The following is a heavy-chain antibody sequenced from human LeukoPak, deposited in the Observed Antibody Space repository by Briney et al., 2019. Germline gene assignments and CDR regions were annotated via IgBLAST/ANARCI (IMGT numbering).Heavy chain of an antibody. CDR1: GGTFSSYA. J-gene: IGHJ5*02. CDR2: IIPIFGTA. D-gene: IGHD4-11*01. V-gene: IGHV1-69*05. CDR3: ARDLYRDSLPVSWFDP. Sequence: SVKVSCKASGGTFSSYAISWVRQAPGQGLEWMGRIIPIFGTANYAQKLQGRVTMTTDTSTSTAYMELRSLRSDDTAVYYCARDLYRDSLPVSWFDPWGQGTLVTVSS.